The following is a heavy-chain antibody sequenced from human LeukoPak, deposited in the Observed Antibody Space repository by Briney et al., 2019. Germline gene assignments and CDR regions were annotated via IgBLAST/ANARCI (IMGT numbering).Heavy chain of an antibody. J-gene: IGHJ4*01. CDR2: INPGDRCTT. CDR1: GFTMSNYW. Sequence: PGGSLRLSCAGSGFTMSNYWMNWVRQAPGEGLGWVSHINPGDRCTTGYADSVKGRFTVSRDNAKNTLYLQMTSPKDGDTAVYYCVRDGMGTAPYDLWGQGTLVTVSS. CDR3: VRDGMGTAPYDL. V-gene: IGHV3-74*01. D-gene: IGHD2-8*02.